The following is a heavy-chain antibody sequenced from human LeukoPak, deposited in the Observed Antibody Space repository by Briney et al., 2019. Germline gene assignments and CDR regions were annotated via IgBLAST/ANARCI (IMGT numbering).Heavy chain of an antibody. CDR1: GFTFDDYA. CDR3: AKDTEIAVAGTVDY. Sequence: GGSLRLSCAASGFTFDDYAMHWVRQAPGKGVEGVSGISWNSGSIDYADSVKRRFAISRDNAKNSLYLQMNSLRAEDTALYYCAKDTEIAVAGTVDYWGQGTLVTVSS. D-gene: IGHD6-19*01. J-gene: IGHJ4*02. V-gene: IGHV3-9*01. CDR2: ISWNSGSI.